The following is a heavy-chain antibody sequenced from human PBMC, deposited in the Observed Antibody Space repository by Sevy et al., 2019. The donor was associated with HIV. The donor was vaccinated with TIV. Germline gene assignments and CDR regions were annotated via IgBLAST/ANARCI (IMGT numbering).Heavy chain of an antibody. J-gene: IGHJ4*02. V-gene: IGHV3-48*03. CDR3: ASDLPPSATTVAHFDC. CDR1: GFTFSSYE. D-gene: IGHD4-17*01. Sequence: GGSLRLSCVASGFTFSSYEMNWVRQAPGKGLEWVSYISNSGTSMYYSEPVKGRLTISRDNARNSLYLQMNSLRAEDTAVYYCASDLPPSATTVAHFDCWGQGTLVTVSS. CDR2: ISNSGTSM.